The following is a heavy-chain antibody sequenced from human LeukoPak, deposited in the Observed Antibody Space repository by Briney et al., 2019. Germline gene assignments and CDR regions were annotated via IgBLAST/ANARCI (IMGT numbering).Heavy chain of an antibody. V-gene: IGHV3-30*02. CDR1: GFTFSSYG. J-gene: IGHJ4*02. Sequence: PGGSLRLSCAASGFTFSSYGMHWVRQAPGKGLEWVAFIRYDGSNKYYADSVKGRFTISRDNSKNTLYLQMISLRAEDTAVYYCAKGEARVAAATPFDYWGQGTLVTVSS. D-gene: IGHD6-13*01. CDR2: IRYDGSNK. CDR3: AKGEARVAAATPFDY.